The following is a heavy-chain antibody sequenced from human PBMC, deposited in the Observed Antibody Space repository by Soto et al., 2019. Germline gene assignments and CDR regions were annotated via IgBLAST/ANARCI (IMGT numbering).Heavy chain of an antibody. CDR2: IWYDGSNK. V-gene: IGHV3-33*01. D-gene: IGHD1-26*01. Sequence: QVQLVESGGGVVQPGRSLRLSCAASGFTFSYYGMHWVRQAPGKGLEWVAVIWYDGSNKFHADSVKGRFTISRDNSKNTLFLQMNRLRAEDTAVYYCARDRGSYCYYYRMDLWGQGTTVTLSS. CDR1: GFTFSYYG. J-gene: IGHJ6*02. CDR3: ARDRGSYCYYYRMDL.